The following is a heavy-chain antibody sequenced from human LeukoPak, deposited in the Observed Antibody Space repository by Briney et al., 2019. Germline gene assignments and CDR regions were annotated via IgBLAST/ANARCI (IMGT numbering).Heavy chain of an antibody. Sequence: SVKVSCKASGYRFTSYGISWVRQAPGQGLEWMGGIIPTFGTANYAQKFQGRVTITADESTSTAYMELSSLRSEDTAVYYCARARGSGSYYAAFDIWGQGTMVTVSS. CDR3: ARARGSGSYYAAFDI. CDR1: GYRFTSYG. V-gene: IGHV1-69*13. CDR2: IIPTFGTA. J-gene: IGHJ3*02. D-gene: IGHD3-10*01.